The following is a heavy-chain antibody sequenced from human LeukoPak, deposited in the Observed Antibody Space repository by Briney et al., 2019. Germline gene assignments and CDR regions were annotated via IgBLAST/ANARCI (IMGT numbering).Heavy chain of an antibody. D-gene: IGHD6-13*01. Sequence: PSETLSLTCAVSGASITSSKYCSWVRQPPGKGLEWIGQVYHSGSTNYNPSLKSRVTISVDKSKNQFSLKLSSVTAADTAVYYCARGISSSWQKYDYWGQGTLVTVSS. CDR3: ARGISSSWQKYDY. CDR2: VYHSGST. V-gene: IGHV4-4*02. CDR1: GASITSSKY. J-gene: IGHJ4*02.